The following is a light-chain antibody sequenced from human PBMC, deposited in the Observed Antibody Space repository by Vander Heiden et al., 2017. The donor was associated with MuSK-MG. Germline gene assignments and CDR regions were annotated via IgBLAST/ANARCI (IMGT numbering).Light chain of an antibody. CDR1: QSIDSS. CDR3: QQSDSSART. CDR2: AAS. J-gene: IGKJ1*01. Sequence: DIQMTQSPSSLSASVGDRVTITCRASQSIDSSLNWYQQKPGKAPKLLIYAASSLQSGAPSRFSRTGSGTDFTLTISRLQPEDFATYYCQQSDSSARTFGRGTRVEVK. V-gene: IGKV1-39*01.